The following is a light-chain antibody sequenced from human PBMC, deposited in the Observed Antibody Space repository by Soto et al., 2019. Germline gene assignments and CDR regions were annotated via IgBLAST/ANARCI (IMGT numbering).Light chain of an antibody. Sequence: QAVVTQPPSASGTPGQRVTISCSGSSSNIGSNTVNWYQQLPGKAPKLLVYRNDQRPSGVPDRFSGSKSGTSASLAINGLQSEDEADYYCAAWDDSLNGRVFGGGTKLTVL. V-gene: IGLV1-44*01. CDR2: RND. J-gene: IGLJ3*02. CDR1: SSNIGSNT. CDR3: AAWDDSLNGRV.